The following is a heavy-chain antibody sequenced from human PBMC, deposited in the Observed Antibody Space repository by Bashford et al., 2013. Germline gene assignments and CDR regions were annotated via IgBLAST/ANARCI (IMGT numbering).Heavy chain of an antibody. CDR3: AKDRRDPMVRGVILDY. D-gene: IGHD3-10*01. V-gene: IGHV3-23*01. Sequence: VRQAPGKGLEWVSAISGSGGSTYYADSVKGRFTISRDNSKNTLYLQMNSLRAEDTAVYYCAKDRRDPMVRGVILDYWGQGTLVTVSS. J-gene: IGHJ4*02. CDR2: ISGSGGST.